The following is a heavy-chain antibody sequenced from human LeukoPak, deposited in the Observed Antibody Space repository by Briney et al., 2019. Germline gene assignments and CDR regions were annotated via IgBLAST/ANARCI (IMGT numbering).Heavy chain of an antibody. CDR2: ISWNSGSI. CDR1: GFTFDDYA. D-gene: IGHD6-25*01. Sequence: GGSLRLSCAASGFTFDDYAMHWVRQAPGKGLEWVSGISWNSGSIGYADSVKGRFTISRDNAKNSLYLQMNSLRAEDTALYYCAKDRSGTYYYYMDVWGKGTRSPSP. V-gene: IGHV3-9*01. J-gene: IGHJ6*03. CDR3: AKDRSGTYYYYMDV.